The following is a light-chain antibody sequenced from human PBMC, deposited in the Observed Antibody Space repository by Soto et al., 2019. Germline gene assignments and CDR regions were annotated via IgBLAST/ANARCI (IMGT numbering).Light chain of an antibody. CDR2: EVS. J-gene: IGLJ2*01. V-gene: IGLV2-14*01. CDR1: SSDVGGYNY. CDR3: SSYTSSSTLV. Sequence: QSALTQPASVSGSPGQSITISCTGTSSDVGGYNYVSWYQQHPGKAPKLMIYEVSNRPSGVSNRFSGSKSGNTASLTNAGLQAEDEPDYYCSSYTSSSTLVFGGGTKLTVL.